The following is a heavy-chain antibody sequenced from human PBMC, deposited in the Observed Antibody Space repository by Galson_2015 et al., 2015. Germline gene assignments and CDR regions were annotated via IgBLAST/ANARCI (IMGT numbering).Heavy chain of an antibody. Sequence: SLRLSCAASGFTFSSYSMNWVRQAPGKGLEWVSYISSSSSTTYYADSVKGRFTISRDNSKNTLYLQMNSLRAEDTAVYYCAKVPDPHYYYYYMDVWGKGTTVTVSS. J-gene: IGHJ6*03. CDR2: ISSSSSTT. CDR3: AKVPDPHYYYYYMDV. CDR1: GFTFSSYS. V-gene: IGHV3-48*01.